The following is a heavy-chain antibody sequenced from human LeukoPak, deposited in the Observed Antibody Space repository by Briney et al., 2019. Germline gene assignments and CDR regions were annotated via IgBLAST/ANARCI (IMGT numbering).Heavy chain of an antibody. Sequence: GGSLRLSCAASGFRFSDYYMTWIRQAPGKGLEWVSHITSSGSTIHYADSVKGRFTISRDNAKNSLYLQMSSLRAEDTAVYYCARIGSSWPNWFDAWGQGTLVTVSS. V-gene: IGHV3-11*01. J-gene: IGHJ5*02. CDR3: ARIGSSWPNWFDA. CDR1: GFRFSDYY. D-gene: IGHD6-13*01. CDR2: ITSSGSTI.